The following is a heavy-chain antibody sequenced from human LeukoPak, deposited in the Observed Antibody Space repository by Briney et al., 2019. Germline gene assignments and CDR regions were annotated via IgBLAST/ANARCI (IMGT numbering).Heavy chain of an antibody. Sequence: GSLRLSCAASGFTFSSYNMNWVRQPPGKGLEWIGEIYPSGSTNYNPSLKSRVTMSVDESKNEFSLKLTSVTAADTAVYYCARFHTSSWFFDSWGQGILVTVSS. D-gene: IGHD6-13*01. CDR1: GFTFSSYNM. CDR2: IYPSGST. CDR3: ARFHTSSWFFDS. V-gene: IGHV4-4*02. J-gene: IGHJ4*02.